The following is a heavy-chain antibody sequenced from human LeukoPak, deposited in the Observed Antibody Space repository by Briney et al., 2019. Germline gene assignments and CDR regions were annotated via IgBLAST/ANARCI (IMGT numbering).Heavy chain of an antibody. J-gene: IGHJ4*02. CDR1: GGTLSSYA. V-gene: IGHV1-69*05. CDR2: IIPIFGTA. CDR3: ARDSYYYDSSGYYVSDY. Sequence: SVKVSCKASGGTLSSYAISWVRQAPGQGLEWTGRIIPIFGTANYAQKFQGRVTITTDESTSTAYMELSSLRSEDTAVYYCARDSYYYDSSGYYVSDYWGQGTLVTVSS. D-gene: IGHD3-22*01.